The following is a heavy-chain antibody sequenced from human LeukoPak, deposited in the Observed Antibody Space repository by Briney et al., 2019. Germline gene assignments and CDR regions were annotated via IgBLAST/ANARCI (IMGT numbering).Heavy chain of an antibody. D-gene: IGHD2-2*01. CDR1: GFTFSSYA. J-gene: IGHJ4*02. V-gene: IGHV3-30-3*01. CDR3: AKDYCSSTSCYADY. CDR2: ISYDGSNK. Sequence: GGSLRLSCAASGFTFSSYAMHWVRQAPGKGLEWVAVISYDGSNKYYADSVKGRFTTSRDNSKNTLYLQMNSLRAEDTAVYYCAKDYCSSTSCYADYWGPGTLVIVSS.